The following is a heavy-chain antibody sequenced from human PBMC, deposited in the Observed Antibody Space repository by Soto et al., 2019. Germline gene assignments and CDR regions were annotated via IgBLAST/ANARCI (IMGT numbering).Heavy chain of an antibody. D-gene: IGHD3-9*01. J-gene: IGHJ6*02. Sequence: SETLSLTCTVSGGSVSSNSYSWGWIRQSPGKGLEWIATIYSTDKTYYNPSLLSRVTISVDTSKNQFSLKLSSVTAADTAVYYCARDILTGRYGMDVWGQGTTVTVSS. CDR3: ARDILTGRYGMDV. CDR1: GGSVSSNSYS. V-gene: IGHV4-39*02. CDR2: IYSTDKT.